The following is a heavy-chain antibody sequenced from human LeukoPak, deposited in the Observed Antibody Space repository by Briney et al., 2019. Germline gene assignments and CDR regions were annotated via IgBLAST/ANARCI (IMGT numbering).Heavy chain of an antibody. V-gene: IGHV4-4*09. CDR1: GGSIGSYY. J-gene: IGHJ6*03. Sequence: SETLSLTCTVSGGSIGSYYWSWIRQPPGKGLDWIGYIYTSGSTNYNPSLKSRVTISVDTSKNQLYLKLSSVTAADTAVYYCARLTGGSYYGYYYYYMDVWGKGNTVTVSS. CDR2: IYTSGST. D-gene: IGHD1-26*01. CDR3: ARLTGGSYYGYYYYYMDV.